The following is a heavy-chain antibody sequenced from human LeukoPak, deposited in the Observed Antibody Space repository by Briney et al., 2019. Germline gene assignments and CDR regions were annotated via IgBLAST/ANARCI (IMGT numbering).Heavy chain of an antibody. V-gene: IGHV3-74*01. CDR2: INSDGSST. CDR3: ARGPFVYYYDSSGYGAFDI. D-gene: IGHD3-22*01. CDR1: GFTFSDYY. J-gene: IGHJ3*02. Sequence: GGSLRLSCAASGFTFSDYYMSWIRQAPGKGLVWVSRINSDGSSTSYADSVKGRFTISRDNAKNTLYLQMNSLRAEDTAVYYCARGPFVYYYDSSGYGAFDIWGQGTMVTVSS.